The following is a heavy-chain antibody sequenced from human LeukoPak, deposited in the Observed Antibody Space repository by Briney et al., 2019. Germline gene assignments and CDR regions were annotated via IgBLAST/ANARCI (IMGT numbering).Heavy chain of an antibody. CDR1: GYTFTSYG. Sequence: GASVKVSCKASGYTFTSYGISWVRQAPGQGLEWMGWISAYNGNTNYAQKLQGRVTMTTDTSTSTAYMELRSLRSDDTAVYYCARAPHYYDSSGYLDWGQGTLVTISS. D-gene: IGHD3-22*01. J-gene: IGHJ4*02. V-gene: IGHV1-18*01. CDR3: ARAPHYYDSSGYLD. CDR2: ISAYNGNT.